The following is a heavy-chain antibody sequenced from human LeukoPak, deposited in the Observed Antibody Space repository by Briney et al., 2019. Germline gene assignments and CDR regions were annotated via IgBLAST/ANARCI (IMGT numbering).Heavy chain of an antibody. CDR2: IDYSGYT. CDR1: GGSFSGYY. Sequence: SETLSLTCAVYGGSFSGYYWSWIRQSPGKGLEWIGYIDYSGYTNYNPSLKSRVTISVDTSKNQFSPKLSSVTAADTAVYHCARDRAYGSGKYWFDPWGQGTLVTVSS. J-gene: IGHJ5*02. D-gene: IGHD3-10*01. CDR3: ARDRAYGSGKYWFDP. V-gene: IGHV4-59*01.